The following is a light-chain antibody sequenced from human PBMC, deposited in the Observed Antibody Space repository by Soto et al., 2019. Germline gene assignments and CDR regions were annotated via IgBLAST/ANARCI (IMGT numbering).Light chain of an antibody. Sequence: EIVLTQSPATLSLSPGERATLSCRASQSVGSYLAWYQQKPGQAPRLLIYDASNRATGIPARFSGSGSGTDFTLTISSLEPEDFAVYYCQQRSNWPGFGQGTRLEIK. V-gene: IGKV3-11*01. CDR3: QQRSNWPG. J-gene: IGKJ5*01. CDR2: DAS. CDR1: QSVGSY.